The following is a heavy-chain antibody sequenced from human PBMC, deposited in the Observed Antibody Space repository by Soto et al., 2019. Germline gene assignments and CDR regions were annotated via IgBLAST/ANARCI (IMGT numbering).Heavy chain of an antibody. Sequence: EVQLVESGGGLVKPGGSLRLSCAASGFTFSSYSMNWVRQAPGMGLEWVSSISSSSSYIYYADSVKGRFTISRDNAKNSLYLQMNSLRTEDTAVYYCARVSGSSRMYYFDYWGQGTLVTVSS. D-gene: IGHD6-19*01. CDR3: ARVSGSSRMYYFDY. J-gene: IGHJ4*02. V-gene: IGHV3-21*01. CDR1: GFTFSSYS. CDR2: ISSSSSYI.